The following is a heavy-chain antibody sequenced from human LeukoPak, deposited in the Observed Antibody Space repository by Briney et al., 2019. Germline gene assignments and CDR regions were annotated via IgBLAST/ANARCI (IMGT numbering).Heavy chain of an antibody. J-gene: IGHJ1*01. CDR2: ISGSGGST. CDR3: AKFPYCGGDCYSFQH. Sequence: QTGGSLRLSCAASGFTFSSYAMGWVRQAPGKGLEWVSAISGSGGSTYYADSVKGRFTISRDNSKNTLYLQMNSLRAEDTAVYYCAKFPYCGGDCYSFQHWGQGTLVTVSS. V-gene: IGHV3-23*01. CDR1: GFTFSSYA. D-gene: IGHD2-21*02.